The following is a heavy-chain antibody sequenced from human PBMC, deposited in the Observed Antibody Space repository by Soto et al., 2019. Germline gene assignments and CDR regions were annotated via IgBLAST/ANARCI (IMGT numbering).Heavy chain of an antibody. CDR2: IRFDGGNT. D-gene: IGHD1-26*01. CDR1: AVTFTGFG. J-gene: IGHJ4*02. Sequence: GGSLRLSCAASAVTFTGFGMHWVRQAPGKGLEWVAVIRFDGGNTYYADSVKGRFTISRDNPKNMLYLQMNSLRAEDTAIYYCARDGVGTTTYFGYFDYWGLGTLVTVSS. CDR3: ARDGVGTTTYFGYFDY. V-gene: IGHV3-33*01.